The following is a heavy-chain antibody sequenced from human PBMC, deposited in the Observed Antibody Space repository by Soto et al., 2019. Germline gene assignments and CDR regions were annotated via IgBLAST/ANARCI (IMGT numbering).Heavy chain of an antibody. V-gene: IGHV3-49*03. D-gene: IGHD3-22*01. Sequence: PGGSLRLSCTASGFTFDDYAMSWFSKATGKGLEWVGFIRSKAYGGTTEYAASVKGRFTISRDDSKSIAYLQMNSLKTEDTAVYYCTRDYDYDSSRYYFDYWGQGTLVTVSS. J-gene: IGHJ4*02. CDR2: IRSKAYGGTT. CDR3: TRDYDYDSSRYYFDY. CDR1: GFTFDDYA.